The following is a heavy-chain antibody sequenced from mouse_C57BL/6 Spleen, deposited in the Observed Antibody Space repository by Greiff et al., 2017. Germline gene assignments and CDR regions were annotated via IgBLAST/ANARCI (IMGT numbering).Heavy chain of an antibody. V-gene: IGHV1-81*01. CDR3: ARRYSNYDAMDY. CDR2: IYPRSGNT. Sequence: VKLQQSGAELARPGASVKLSCKASGYTFTSYGISWVKQRTGQGLEWIGEIYPRSGNTYYNAKFKGKETLTADTSSSTAYMELRSLTSDDNAVYFCARRYSNYDAMDYWGQGTSVTVSS. CDR1: GYTFTSYG. D-gene: IGHD2-5*01. J-gene: IGHJ4*01.